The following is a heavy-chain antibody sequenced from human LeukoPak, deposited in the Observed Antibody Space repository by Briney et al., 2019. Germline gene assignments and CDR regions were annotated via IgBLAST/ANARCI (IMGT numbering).Heavy chain of an antibody. CDR1: GFTFSSYA. D-gene: IGHD2-2*01. CDR2: ISYDGSNK. J-gene: IGHJ4*02. CDR3: ARSAGYCSGTSCYYYDY. Sequence: GGSLRLSCAASGFTFSSYAMHWVRQAPGKGLEWVAVISYDGSNKYYADSVKGRFTISRDNSKNTLYLQMNSLRPEDTAVYYCARSAGYCSGTSCYYYDYWGQGTLVTVSS. V-gene: IGHV3-30*04.